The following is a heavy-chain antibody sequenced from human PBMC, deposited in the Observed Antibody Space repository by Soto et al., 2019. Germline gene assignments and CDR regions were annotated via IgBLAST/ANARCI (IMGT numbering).Heavy chain of an antibody. V-gene: IGHV4-30-4*08. CDR1: GGSISSEYFH. Sequence: QVQLQQSGPGLVEPSQTLSLTRAVSGGSISSEYFHWTWIRQSPGKGLEWIGYIHYTGSIMYNPSFKSRLTMAVYTTKNQFSLQLTSVTAADTAVFFCAREDDGGDRDYYGLDVWGQGTTVTVSS. CDR2: IHYTGSI. D-gene: IGHD2-21*02. CDR3: AREDDGGDRDYYGLDV. J-gene: IGHJ6*02.